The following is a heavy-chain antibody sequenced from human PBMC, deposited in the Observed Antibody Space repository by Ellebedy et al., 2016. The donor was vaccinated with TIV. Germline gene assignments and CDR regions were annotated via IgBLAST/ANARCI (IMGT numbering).Heavy chain of an antibody. Sequence: PGGSLRLSCPASGFTFRGNAMAWVRQAPGKGLEWLSAIGGRGEYAFYADSVEGRFIMSRDNSQNTLYLQMNSQRPEDTAIEYCMKELASRDTLSFDYWGQGALVTVTS. CDR2: IGGRGEYA. V-gene: IGHV3-23*01. J-gene: IGHJ4*02. CDR3: MKELASRDTLSFDY. D-gene: IGHD6-19*01. CDR1: GFTFRGNA.